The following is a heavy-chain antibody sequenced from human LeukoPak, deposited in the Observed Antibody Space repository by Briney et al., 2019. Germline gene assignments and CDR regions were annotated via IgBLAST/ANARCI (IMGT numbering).Heavy chain of an antibody. D-gene: IGHD6-13*01. CDR1: GDSINSGYY. V-gene: IGHV4-38-2*02. CDR2: IYYSGST. CDR3: ARLKVGSSWYYFDY. J-gene: IGHJ4*02. Sequence: SETLSLRCNVSGDSINSGYYWGWIRQPPRKGLEWIGSIYYSGSTYYNPSLKSRVTISVDTSKNQFSLKLSSVTAADTAVYYCARLKVGSSWYYFDYWGQGTLVTVSS.